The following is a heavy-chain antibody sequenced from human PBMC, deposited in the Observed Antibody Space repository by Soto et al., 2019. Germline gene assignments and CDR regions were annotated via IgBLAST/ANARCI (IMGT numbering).Heavy chain of an antibody. Sequence: ASVKVSCKASGGTFSSYAISWVRQAPGQGLEWMGGIIPIFGTANYAQKFQGRVTITADESTSTAYMELSSLRSEDTAVYYCASQLTHCGGDCYPLPRHWGQGTLVTVSS. CDR2: IIPIFGTA. J-gene: IGHJ1*01. CDR1: GGTFSSYA. CDR3: ASQLTHCGGDCYPLPRH. V-gene: IGHV1-69*13. D-gene: IGHD2-21*02.